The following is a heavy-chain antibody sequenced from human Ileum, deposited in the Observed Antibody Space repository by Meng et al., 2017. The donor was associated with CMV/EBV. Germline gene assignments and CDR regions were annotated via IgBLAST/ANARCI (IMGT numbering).Heavy chain of an antibody. CDR3: AHFVGGYYPSRPDY. J-gene: IGHJ4*02. D-gene: IGHD1-26*01. CDR1: GVSPSTSGEG. CDR2: IYRGDDK. Sequence: HIPLKESAPPLVNPPQTLTLTCGFSGVSPSTSGEGVGWIRQPPGKALEWLALIYRGDDKRYSPSLNSRLTIAKDTSKNEVVLTLTNMGPIDTGTYYCAHFVGGYYPSRPDYWGQGTLVTVFS. V-gene: IGHV2-5*02.